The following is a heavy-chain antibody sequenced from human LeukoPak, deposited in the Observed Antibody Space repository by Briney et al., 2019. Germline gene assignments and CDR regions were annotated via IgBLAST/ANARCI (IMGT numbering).Heavy chain of an antibody. CDR3: ARGLGSGWYYYYYGMDV. CDR2: MNPNSGNT. D-gene: IGHD6-19*01. V-gene: IGHV1-8*01. Sequence: GASVKVSCKASGYTFTSYDINWVRQATGQGLEWMGWMNPNSGNTGYAQKFQGGVTMTRNTSISTAYMELSSLRSEDTAVYYCARGLGSGWYYYYYGMDVWGQGTTVTVSS. J-gene: IGHJ6*02. CDR1: GYTFTSYD.